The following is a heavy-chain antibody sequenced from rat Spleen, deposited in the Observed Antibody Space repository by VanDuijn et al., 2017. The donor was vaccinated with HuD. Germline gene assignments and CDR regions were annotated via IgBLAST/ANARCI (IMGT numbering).Heavy chain of an antibody. CDR1: GYSIKSSYR. D-gene: IGHD1-7*01. CDR3: ARGVGLG. V-gene: IGHV3-3*01. CDR2: INSAGST. J-gene: IGHJ2*01. Sequence: EVQLQESGPGLVKPSQSLSLTCSVTGYSIKSSYRWNWIRKFPGNKLEWMGYINSAGSTNYNPSLKSRISITRDTSKNQLTTEDTATYYCARGVGLGWGQGVMVTVSS.